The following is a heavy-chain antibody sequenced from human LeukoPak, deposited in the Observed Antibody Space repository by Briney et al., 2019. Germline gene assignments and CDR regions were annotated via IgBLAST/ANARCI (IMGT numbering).Heavy chain of an antibody. CDR1: GFIFSSYV. CDR2: ITTGGDIT. CDR3: AKDSPLTNYYNDLDY. V-gene: IGHV3-23*01. J-gene: IGHJ4*02. D-gene: IGHD3-9*01. Sequence: PGGSLRLSCAASGFIFSSYVMTWVRQAPGKGLEWVSAITTGGDITYYADSVKGRFTISRDNSKNTLYLQMNSLRAEDTAVYYCAKDSPLTNYYNDLDYWGQGTLVTVSS.